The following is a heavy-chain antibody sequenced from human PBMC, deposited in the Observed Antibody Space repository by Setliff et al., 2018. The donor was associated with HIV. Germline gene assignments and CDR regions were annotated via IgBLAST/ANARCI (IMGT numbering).Heavy chain of an antibody. V-gene: IGHV1-69*04. CDR1: GYTFRGYY. CDR3: ARAEFLGPESDFDI. CDR2: IIPIFGLA. D-gene: IGHD3-10*01. Sequence: SVKVSCKASGYTFRGYYMHWVRQAPGQGLEWMGRIIPIFGLANYARKFQGRVTITADKSTSTAYLELSSLTYDDTAIYYCARAEFLGPESDFDIWGQGTMVTVSS. J-gene: IGHJ3*02.